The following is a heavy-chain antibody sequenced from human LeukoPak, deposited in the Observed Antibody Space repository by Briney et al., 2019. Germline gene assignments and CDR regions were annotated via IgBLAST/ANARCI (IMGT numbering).Heavy chain of an antibody. D-gene: IGHD6-13*01. Sequence: ASVKVSCKASGYTFTGYYMHWVRQAPGQGLEWMGWINPSSGGTNYAQKFQGRVTMTRDTSISTAYMELRRLRSGDTAVHYCALSYSSSWYYFDYWGQGTLVTVSS. CDR2: INPSSGGT. J-gene: IGHJ4*02. CDR1: GYTFTGYY. CDR3: ALSYSSSWYYFDY. V-gene: IGHV1-2*02.